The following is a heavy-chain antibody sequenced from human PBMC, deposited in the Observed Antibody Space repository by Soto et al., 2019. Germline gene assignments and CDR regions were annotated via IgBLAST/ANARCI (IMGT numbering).Heavy chain of an antibody. J-gene: IGHJ5*01. V-gene: IGHV4-59*01. D-gene: IGHD4-17*01. CDR2: IHGTGTT. Sequence: QVQLQESGPGVVKPSETLSLICTVSGGSIRTNYWSWLRQPPGKGLEWIGYIHGTGTTNNNPSLKSRVTLSVDTSKKQFSLRLKSVNAADTAIYSCERVANDYGGVYVASWGQGTLVTITS. CDR3: ERVANDYGGVYVAS. CDR1: GGSIRTNY.